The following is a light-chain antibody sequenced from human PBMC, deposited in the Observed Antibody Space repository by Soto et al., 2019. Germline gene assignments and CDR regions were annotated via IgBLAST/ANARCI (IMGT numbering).Light chain of an antibody. CDR1: QGISFW. V-gene: IGKV1-12*01. CDR3: LQSNSYPLN. J-gene: IGKJ2*01. Sequence: DIQMTQFPSSVSASVGDSVTITCRASQGISFWLAWYQQKPGKAPRLLIYGASTLQSGVPSRFRGGGGGTDFTLTISSLQPEDSATYYCLQSNSYPLNFGQGTKLEIK. CDR2: GAS.